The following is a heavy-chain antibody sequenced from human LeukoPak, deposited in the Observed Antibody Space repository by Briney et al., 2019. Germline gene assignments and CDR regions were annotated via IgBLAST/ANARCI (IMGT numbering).Heavy chain of an antibody. CDR1: EFTFDNFA. J-gene: IGHJ4*02. CDR2: ISSSGSMI. V-gene: IGHV3-48*01. CDR3: ARGITVIRGGLLDF. Sequence: PGGSLRLSCAASEFTFDNFAMNWVRQAPGKGLEWLSYISSSGSMIYYADSVKGRFTISRDNANNSLYLQMSSLRAEDTGVYYCARGITVIRGGLLDFWGQGTLVTVAS. D-gene: IGHD3-10*01.